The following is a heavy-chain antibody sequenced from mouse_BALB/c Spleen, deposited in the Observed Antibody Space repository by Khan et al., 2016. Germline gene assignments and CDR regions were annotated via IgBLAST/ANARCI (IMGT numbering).Heavy chain of an antibody. Sequence: QVQLQQPGAELVRPGASVKMSCKASGYTFTSYWINWMKQRPGQGLEWIGNIYPSDIYTNYNQKFKDKATLTLDKSSSTAYMQLSSLTSEDSAIYYFTRGECTVYRGFAYWGQGTLVTVSA. CDR1: GYTFTSYW. CDR3: TRGECTVYRGFAY. D-gene: IGHD2-12*01. CDR2: IYPSDIYT. V-gene: IGHV1S126*01. J-gene: IGHJ3*01.